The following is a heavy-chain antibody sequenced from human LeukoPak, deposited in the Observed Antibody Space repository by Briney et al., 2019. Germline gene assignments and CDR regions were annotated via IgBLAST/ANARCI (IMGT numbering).Heavy chain of an antibody. V-gene: IGHV1-3*01. J-gene: IGHJ6*02. D-gene: IGHD3-9*01. CDR1: GYTLTSYA. CDR2: INAGNGNT. CDR3: ATGRVLTGPMDV. Sequence: GASVKVSCKASGYTLTSYAIHWVRQAPGQRLEWMGWINAGNGNTKYSQKFQGRVTITRDTSASTAYMELSSLRSEDTAVYYCATGRVLTGPMDVWGQGTTVTVSS.